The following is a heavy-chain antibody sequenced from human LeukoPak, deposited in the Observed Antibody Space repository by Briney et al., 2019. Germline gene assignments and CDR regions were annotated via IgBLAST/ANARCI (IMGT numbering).Heavy chain of an antibody. V-gene: IGHV3-49*04. Sequence: AGGSLRLSCTTSGFTFGDCAMSWVRQAPGKGLEWVGLIRSQGYGGTTQYAASVKGRFTISRDDSKSIAYLQMNSLRAEDTAVYYCAKSGGGIAARISGAFDIWGQGTMVTVSS. CDR3: AKSGGGIAARISGAFDI. D-gene: IGHD6-6*01. J-gene: IGHJ3*02. CDR1: GFTFGDCA. CDR2: IRSQGYGGTT.